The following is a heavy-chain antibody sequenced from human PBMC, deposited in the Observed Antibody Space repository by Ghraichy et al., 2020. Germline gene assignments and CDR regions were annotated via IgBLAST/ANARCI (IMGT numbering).Heavy chain of an antibody. J-gene: IGHJ4*02. V-gene: IGHV1-18*01. Sequence: ASVKVSCRVSGYTFTRYGINWVRQAPGEGLEWMGWISAYNGNTHYPQHLQDRVTMTTDTSTSTAYMELRSLRSDDTAVYYCARDGYDSSGFFGFWGQGTLVTVSS. D-gene: IGHD3-22*01. CDR1: GYTFTRYG. CDR2: ISAYNGNT. CDR3: ARDGYDSSGFFGF.